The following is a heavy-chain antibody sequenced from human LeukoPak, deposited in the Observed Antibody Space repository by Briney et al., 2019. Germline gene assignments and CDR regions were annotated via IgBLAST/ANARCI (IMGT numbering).Heavy chain of an antibody. J-gene: IGHJ4*02. CDR1: GFTFSGYG. Sequence: GGSLRLSCAASGFTFSGYGMHWVRQAPGKGLAWVAVILHDGSSKYYADSVKGRFTISRDNSKKTLYLQMNSLRAEDTAVYYCAKEGQQYGDYEDWGQGTLVTVSS. CDR3: AKEGQQYGDYED. D-gene: IGHD4-17*01. CDR2: ILHDGSSK. V-gene: IGHV3-30*18.